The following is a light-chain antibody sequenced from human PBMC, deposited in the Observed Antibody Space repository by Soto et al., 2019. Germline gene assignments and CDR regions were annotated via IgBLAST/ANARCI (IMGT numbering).Light chain of an antibody. CDR3: QQRNNWPVFT. Sequence: EIVLTQSPATLSLSPGERATLACRASQSVSSFLAWYQQKPGQAPRLLIYDASNRATAIPARFSGSGSGTDFTHTISSLEPKDFAVYYCQQRNNWPVFTFGQGTRLEI. CDR1: QSVSSF. V-gene: IGKV3-11*01. J-gene: IGKJ2*01. CDR2: DAS.